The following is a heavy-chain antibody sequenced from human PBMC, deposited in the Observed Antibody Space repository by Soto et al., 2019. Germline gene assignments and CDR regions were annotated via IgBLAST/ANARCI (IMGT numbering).Heavy chain of an antibody. CDR2: IGPAGDP. CDR3: PRGRYCSATDSRSLGWLDV. D-gene: IGHD1-26*01. J-gene: IGHJ6*03. V-gene: IGHV3-13*05. Sequence: EVQLVESGGGLVQPGGSLRLSCAASGFIFSSYDMHWVRQAPGKGLEWVSVIGPAGDPFYPCSVKCRFTISRENANNSLYLQMNTLRAGDTAVYYCPRGRYCSATDSRSLGWLDVWSKGAPGTVS. CDR1: GFIFSSYD.